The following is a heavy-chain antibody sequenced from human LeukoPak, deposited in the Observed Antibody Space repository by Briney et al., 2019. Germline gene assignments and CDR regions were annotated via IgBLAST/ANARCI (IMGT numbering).Heavy chain of an antibody. CDR2: ISHSGST. D-gene: IGHD6-13*01. V-gene: IGHV4-30-2*01. CDR1: GGSVSSGGYS. J-gene: IGHJ4*02. Sequence: SETLSLTCTVSGGSVSSGGYSWSWIRQPPGKGLEWIGYISHSGSTYYNPSLKSRVTISVDRSKNQFSLNLSSVIAADTAVYYCARGGSGWYDYWGQGTLVTVSS. CDR3: ARGGSGWYDY.